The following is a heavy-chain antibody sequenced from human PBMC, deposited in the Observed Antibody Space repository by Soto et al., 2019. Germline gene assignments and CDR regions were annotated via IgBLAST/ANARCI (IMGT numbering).Heavy chain of an antibody. D-gene: IGHD1-20*01. CDR1: GGSLSDYY. CDR3: ARYQWNPGAFDP. Sequence: QVQLQQWGAGLLKPSETLSLTCAVYGGSLSDYYWNWLRQPPGKGLEWIGEVNHRGSSSYNPSLKSRVDISVDTAMTQFSFKLRSVTAADTAVYYCARYQWNPGAFDPWGPGTQVIVSS. CDR2: VNHRGSS. V-gene: IGHV4-34*01. J-gene: IGHJ5*02.